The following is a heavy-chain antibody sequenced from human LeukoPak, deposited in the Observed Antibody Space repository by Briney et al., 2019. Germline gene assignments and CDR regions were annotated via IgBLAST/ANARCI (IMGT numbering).Heavy chain of an antibody. Sequence: GGSLRLSCAASGFTFSSYSMNWVRQAPGKGLEWVSSISSSSSYIYYADSVKGRFTISRDNAKNSLYLQMNSLRAEDTAVYYCARVEDPEYFDWLNAFDIWGQGAMVTVSS. CDR2: ISSSSSYI. V-gene: IGHV3-21*01. CDR1: GFTFSSYS. J-gene: IGHJ3*02. D-gene: IGHD3-9*01. CDR3: ARVEDPEYFDWLNAFDI.